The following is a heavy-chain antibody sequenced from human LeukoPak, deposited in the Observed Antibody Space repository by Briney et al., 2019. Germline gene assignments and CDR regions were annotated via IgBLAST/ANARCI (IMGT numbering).Heavy chain of an antibody. CDR2: IKQDGSEK. D-gene: IGHD3-10*01. CDR3: AKDKTYYYGSGSHLPYYYYMDV. Sequence: GGSLRLSCAASGFTFSSYWMSWVRQAPGKGMEWVANIKQDGSEKYYVDSVKGRFTNSRDNAKNSLYLQMNSLRAEDTAVYYCAKDKTYYYGSGSHLPYYYYMDVWGKGTTVTVSS. J-gene: IGHJ6*03. V-gene: IGHV3-7*04. CDR1: GFTFSSYW.